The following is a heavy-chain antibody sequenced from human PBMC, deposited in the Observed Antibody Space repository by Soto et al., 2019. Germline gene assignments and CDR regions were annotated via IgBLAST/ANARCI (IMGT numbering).Heavy chain of an antibody. J-gene: IGHJ6*02. CDR1: GFTFSSYS. D-gene: IGHD3-3*01. CDR2: ISSSSSTI. V-gene: IGHV3-48*02. CDR3: ARDDPILRFLECLPVGGMDV. Sequence: EVQLVESGGGLVQHGGSLRLSCAASGFTFSSYSMNWVRQAPGKGLEWVSYISSSSSTIYYADSVKGRFTISRDNAKNSLYLQMNSLRDEDTAVYYCARDDPILRFLECLPVGGMDVWGQGTTVTVSS.